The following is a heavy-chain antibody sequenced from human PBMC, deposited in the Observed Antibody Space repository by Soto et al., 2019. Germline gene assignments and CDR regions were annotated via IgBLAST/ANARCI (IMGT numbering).Heavy chain of an antibody. J-gene: IGHJ6*02. CDR2: ISYDGSNK. D-gene: IGHD3-16*02. CDR3: AKGQTVRGGMDV. CDR1: GFTFSSYG. Sequence: GGSLRLSCAASGFTFSSYGMHWVRQAPGKGLEWVAVISYDGSNKYYADSVKGRFTISRDNSKNTLYLQMNSLRVEDTAVYYCAKGQTVRGGMDVWGQGTTVTVSS. V-gene: IGHV3-30*18.